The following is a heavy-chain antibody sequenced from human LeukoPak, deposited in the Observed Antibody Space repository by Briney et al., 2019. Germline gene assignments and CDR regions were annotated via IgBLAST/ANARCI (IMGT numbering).Heavy chain of an antibody. D-gene: IGHD3-3*01. CDR2: ISGSGGST. Sequence: WGSLRLSCAASGFTFSSYAMSWVRQAPGKGLEGVSAISGSGGSTYYADSVKGRFTISRDSPKNTLYLQINSLRAEERAVYYLAKFVLFSFSSCYYSPAGPPSFDYWGQGTLVTVSS. J-gene: IGHJ4*02. CDR3: AKFVLFSFSSCYYSPAGPPSFDY. CDR1: GFTFSSYA. V-gene: IGHV3-23*01.